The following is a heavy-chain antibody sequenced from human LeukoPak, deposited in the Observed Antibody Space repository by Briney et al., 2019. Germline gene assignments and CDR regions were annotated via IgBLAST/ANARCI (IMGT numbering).Heavy chain of an antibody. J-gene: IGHJ6*03. CDR3: ARTMVRGYYYYYYYMDV. CDR2: ISAYNGNT. V-gene: IGHV1-18*01. CDR1: GYTFTSYG. D-gene: IGHD3-10*01. Sequence: GASVKVSCKASGYTFTSYGISWVRQAPGQGLEWMGWISAYNGNTNYAQKLQGRVTMTTDTSTSTAYMELRSLRSDDTAVYYCARTMVRGYYYYYYYMDVWGKGTTVTVSS.